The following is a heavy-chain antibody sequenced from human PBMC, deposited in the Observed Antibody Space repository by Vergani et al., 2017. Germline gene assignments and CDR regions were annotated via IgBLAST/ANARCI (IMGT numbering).Heavy chain of an antibody. V-gene: IGHV3-23*01. CDR3: AKDGEGYSNGYRHFDY. J-gene: IGHJ4*02. Sequence: EVQLLESGGGLVQPGGSLRLFCAASGFTFSSYAMRWVRQAPGKGLEWVSAISGSGGSTYYADSVKGRFTISRDNSKNTLYRQMNSLRAEDTAVYYCAKDGEGYSNGYRHFDYWGQGTLVTVSS. D-gene: IGHD5-18*01. CDR1: GFTFSSYA. CDR2: ISGSGGST.